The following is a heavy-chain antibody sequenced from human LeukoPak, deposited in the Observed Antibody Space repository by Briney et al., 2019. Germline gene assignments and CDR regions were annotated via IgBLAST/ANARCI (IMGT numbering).Heavy chain of an antibody. CDR1: GDSINTGGYY. J-gene: IGHJ4*02. Sequence: SETLSLTCTVSGDSINTGGYYWNWIRQHPGKSLEWIGYIYYTGSTYYNPSLKSRPAISLDTSKDRFSLRLSSVTAADTAVYYCARDPTPGMYYFDYWGQGNLVTVSS. CDR2: IYYTGST. D-gene: IGHD4-11*01. CDR3: ARDPTPGMYYFDY. V-gene: IGHV4-31*03.